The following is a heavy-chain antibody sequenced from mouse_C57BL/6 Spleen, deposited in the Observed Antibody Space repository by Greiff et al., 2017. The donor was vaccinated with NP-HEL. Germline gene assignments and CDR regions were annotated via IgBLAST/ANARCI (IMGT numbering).Heavy chain of an antibody. Sequence: EVQLQQSGPELVKPGASLRFSCKASGYPFTNYSLNGLKQSHGRGLEWIGIFIPTNGGTISIQKFKGKATVTVDKSSSTAYMELRSLTSEDSAVYYCARPEGYYDLAWFAYWGQGTLVTVSA. CDR1: GYPFTNYS. V-gene: IGHV1-26*01. CDR2: FIPTNGGT. J-gene: IGHJ3*01. D-gene: IGHD2-3*01. CDR3: ARPEGYYDLAWFAY.